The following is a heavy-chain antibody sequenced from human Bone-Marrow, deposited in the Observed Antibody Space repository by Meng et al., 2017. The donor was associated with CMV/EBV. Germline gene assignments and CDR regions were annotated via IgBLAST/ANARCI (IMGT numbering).Heavy chain of an antibody. CDR3: ARDLCGSGSYCFDY. CDR2: IYHSGRT. J-gene: IGHJ4*02. D-gene: IGHD3-10*01. CDR1: GYSISSGYY. Sequence: SETLSLTCTVSGYSISSGYYWGWIRQPPGKGLEWIGSIYHSGRTYYNPSLKSRVTISVDTSKNQFSLKLSSVTAADTAVYYCARDLCGSGSYCFDYWGQGTLVTVSS. V-gene: IGHV4-38-2*02.